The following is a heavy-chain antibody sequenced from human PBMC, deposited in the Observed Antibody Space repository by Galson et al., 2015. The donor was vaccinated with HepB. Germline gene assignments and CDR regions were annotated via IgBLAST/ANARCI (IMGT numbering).Heavy chain of an antibody. CDR2: IYSGGST. J-gene: IGHJ3*02. Sequence: SLRLSCAASGFTVSSNYMSWVRQAPGKGLEWVSVIYSGGSTYYADSVKGRFTISRDNSKNTLYLQMNSLRAEDTAVYYCASKENQLLGDAFDIWGQGTMVTVSS. V-gene: IGHV3-53*01. CDR3: ASKENQLLGDAFDI. D-gene: IGHD2-2*01. CDR1: GFTVSSNY.